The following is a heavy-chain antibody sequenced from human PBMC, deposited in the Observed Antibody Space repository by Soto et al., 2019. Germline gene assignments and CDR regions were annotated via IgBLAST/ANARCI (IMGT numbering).Heavy chain of an antibody. CDR2: IYYSGST. Sequence: SETLSLTCTVSGGSINNYYWSWIRQPPGKGLEWIGYIYYSGSTNYNPSLKSRVTISVDTSNNQFSRKLSSVTAADTAVYYCARVPSISVAGHYYYHMDVWGRGTTVTVSS. V-gene: IGHV4-59*01. J-gene: IGHJ6*03. CDR1: GGSINNYY. D-gene: IGHD6-19*01. CDR3: ARVPSISVAGHYYYHMDV.